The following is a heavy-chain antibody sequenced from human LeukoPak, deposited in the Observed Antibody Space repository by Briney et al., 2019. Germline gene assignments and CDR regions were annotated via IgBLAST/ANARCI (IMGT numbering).Heavy chain of an antibody. CDR3: ARDRVSSGWDHDY. V-gene: IGHV3-21*01. CDR2: ISTSSSYI. J-gene: IGHJ4*02. CDR1: GFTFSSYT. D-gene: IGHD6-19*01. Sequence: PGGSLRLSCAVSGFTFSSYTMNWVRQAPGKGLEWVSSISTSSSYIYYADSVKGRFTISRDNAKNSLYLQMNSLRAEDTAVYYCARDRVSSGWDHDYWGQGTLVTVSS.